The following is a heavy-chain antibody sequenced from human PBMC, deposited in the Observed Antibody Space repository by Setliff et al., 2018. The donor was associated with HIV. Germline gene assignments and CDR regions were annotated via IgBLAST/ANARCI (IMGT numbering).Heavy chain of an antibody. Sequence: SETLSLTCTVSGGSISGGGYYWSWIRQHPGKGLDWIGNIYYIGNTDYNPSLKSRVTISIDTSKNQFSLKLSPVTAADTAIYYCARVPRITTLRNAFDIWGQGTMVTISS. J-gene: IGHJ3*02. CDR3: ARVPRITTLRNAFDI. V-gene: IGHV4-31*03. CDR2: IYYIGNT. CDR1: GGSISGGGYY. D-gene: IGHD3-3*01.